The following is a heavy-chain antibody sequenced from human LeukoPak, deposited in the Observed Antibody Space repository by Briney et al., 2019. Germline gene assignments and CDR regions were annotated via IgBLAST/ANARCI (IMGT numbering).Heavy chain of an antibody. D-gene: IGHD3-9*01. Sequence: SETLSLTCAVYGGSFSGYYWSWTRQPPGKGLEWIGEINHSGSTNYNPSLKSRVTISVDTSKNQFSLKLSSVTAADTAVYYCARALLTGYYPYYYYGMDVWGKGTTVTVSS. CDR1: GGSFSGYY. CDR3: ARALLTGYYPYYYYGMDV. J-gene: IGHJ6*04. V-gene: IGHV4-34*01. CDR2: INHSGST.